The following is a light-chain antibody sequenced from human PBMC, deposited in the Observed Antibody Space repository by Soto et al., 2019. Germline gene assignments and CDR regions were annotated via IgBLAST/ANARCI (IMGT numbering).Light chain of an antibody. CDR3: QQYNNWPWT. Sequence: EIVMTQSPATLSVSPGERATLSCRASQSVNTILAWYQQKPGQAPRLLIYGASTRATGIPDRFSGSGSGTEFSLTISSLQSEDFSVYYCQQYNNWPWTGGQGTKVEIK. J-gene: IGKJ1*01. CDR1: QSVNTI. CDR2: GAS. V-gene: IGKV3-15*01.